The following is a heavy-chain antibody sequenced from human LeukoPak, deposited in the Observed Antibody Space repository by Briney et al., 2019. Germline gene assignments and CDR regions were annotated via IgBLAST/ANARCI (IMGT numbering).Heavy chain of an antibody. D-gene: IGHD3-10*01. CDR1: GGTFSSYA. CDR2: IIPIFGTA. V-gene: IGHV1-69*01. CDR3: ARGSGEYNWFDP. J-gene: IGHJ5*02. Sequence: ASVTVSCKASGGTFSSYAISWVRQAPGQGLEWMGGIIPIFGTANYAQKFQGRVTITADESTSTAYMELSSLRSEDTAVYYCARGSGEYNWFDPWGQGTLVTVSS.